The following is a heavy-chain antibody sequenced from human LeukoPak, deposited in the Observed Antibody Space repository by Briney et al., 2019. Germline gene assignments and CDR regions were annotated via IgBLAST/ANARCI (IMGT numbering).Heavy chain of an antibody. CDR2: MNPNSGNT. V-gene: IGHV1-8*01. J-gene: IGHJ6*03. D-gene: IGHD6-6*01. CDR3: ARGRRIAAFGGGYYYYMDV. CDR1: GYTFTSYD. Sequence: ASVKVSCKASGYTFTSYDINWVRQATGQGLEWMGWMNPNSGNTGYAQKFQGRVTMTRNTSISTAYMELSSLRSEDTAVYDCARGRRIAAFGGGYYYYMDVWGKGTTVTVSS.